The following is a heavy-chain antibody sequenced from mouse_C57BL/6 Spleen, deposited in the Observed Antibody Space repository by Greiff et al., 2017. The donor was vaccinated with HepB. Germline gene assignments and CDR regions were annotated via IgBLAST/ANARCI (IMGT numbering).Heavy chain of an antibody. D-gene: IGHD1-1*01. Sequence: EVKLMESGPGLVKPSQSLSLTCSVTGYSITSGYYWIWIRQFPGNKLEWMGYISYDGSNNYNPSLKNRISITRDTSKNQFFLKLNSVTTEDTATYYCARDRITTVVPFDYWGQGTTLTVSS. V-gene: IGHV3-6*01. CDR2: ISYDGSN. J-gene: IGHJ2*01. CDR3: ARDRITTVVPFDY. CDR1: GYSITSGYY.